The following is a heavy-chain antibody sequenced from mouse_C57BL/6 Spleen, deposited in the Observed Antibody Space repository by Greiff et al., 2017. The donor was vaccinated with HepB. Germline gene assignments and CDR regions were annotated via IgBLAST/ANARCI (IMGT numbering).Heavy chain of an antibody. Sequence: DVKLVESGGGLVKPGGSLKLSCAASGFTFSDYGMHWVRQAPEKGLEWVAYISSGSGTIYYADTVKGRFTISRDNAKNTLFLQMTSLRSEDTAMYYCARFGNLYYFDYWGQGTTLTVSS. V-gene: IGHV5-17*01. D-gene: IGHD2-1*01. CDR1: GFTFSDYG. J-gene: IGHJ2*01. CDR3: ARFGNLYYFDY. CDR2: ISSGSGTI.